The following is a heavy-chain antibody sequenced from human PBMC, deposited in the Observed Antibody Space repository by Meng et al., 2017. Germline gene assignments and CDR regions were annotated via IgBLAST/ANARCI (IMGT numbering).Heavy chain of an antibody. CDR3: ARDSYYYDSSGSTSHDY. D-gene: IGHD3-22*01. Sequence: QVELVQSGSELKKPGASVKVSCKASGYTFTSYAMNWVRQAPGQGLEWMGWINTNTGNPTYAQGFTGRFVFSLDTSVSTAYLQISSLKAEDTAVYYCARDSYYYDSSGSTSHDYWGQGTLVTVSS. CDR1: GYTFTSYA. J-gene: IGHJ4*02. CDR2: INTNTGNP. V-gene: IGHV7-4-1*02.